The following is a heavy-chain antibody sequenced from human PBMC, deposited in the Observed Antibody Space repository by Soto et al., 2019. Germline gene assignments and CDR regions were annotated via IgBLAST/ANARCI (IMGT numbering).Heavy chain of an antibody. Sequence: PSETLSLTCSVSGDFISIGSHFWGWIRQPPGKGLGWIGSVYASGRTYQNTSLKSRVTISVDTSKNQFSLRLTSVTAADTAVYFCARHGPTAVAERWFDSWGQGTLVTVSS. CDR1: GDFISIGSHF. V-gene: IGHV4-39*01. J-gene: IGHJ5*01. D-gene: IGHD6-19*01. CDR2: VYASGRT. CDR3: ARHGPTAVAERWFDS.